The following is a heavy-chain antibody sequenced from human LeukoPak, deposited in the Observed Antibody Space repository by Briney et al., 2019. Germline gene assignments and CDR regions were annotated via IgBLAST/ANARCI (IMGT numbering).Heavy chain of an antibody. J-gene: IGHJ1*01. CDR2: IYYSGST. Sequence: SETLSLTCTVSGGYINTYFWSWIRQPPGKGLEWIGYIYYSGSTNYNPSLKSRVTISVDTSKNHFSLKLSSVTAADTAVYYCARGVTGGWYGDFQHWGQGTLVTVSS. D-gene: IGHD6-19*01. V-gene: IGHV4-59*01. CDR1: GGYINTYF. CDR3: ARGVTGGWYGDFQH.